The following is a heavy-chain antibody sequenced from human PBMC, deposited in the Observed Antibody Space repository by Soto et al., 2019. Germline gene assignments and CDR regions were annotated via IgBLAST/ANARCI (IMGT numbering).Heavy chain of an antibody. D-gene: IGHD3-9*01. CDR3: ARASYDILTGYRTRSVGYDLDV. J-gene: IGHJ6*02. CDR1: GGSISGHS. V-gene: IGHV4-4*07. Sequence: SETLSLTCTVSGGSISGHSWIWIRQPAGKGLEWIGHIYPSGSTSYNPSLRSRVTMSLDTSSNQIFLNLTSVTAADTALYYCARASYDILTGYRTRSVGYDLDVWGQGTTVTVSS. CDR2: IYPSGST.